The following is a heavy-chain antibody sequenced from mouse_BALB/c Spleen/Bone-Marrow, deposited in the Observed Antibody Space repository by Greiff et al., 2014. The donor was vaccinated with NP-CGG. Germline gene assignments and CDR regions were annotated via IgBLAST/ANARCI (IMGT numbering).Heavy chain of an antibody. CDR1: GDSITSGY. CDR2: ISYSGST. D-gene: IGHD3-1*01. CDR3: ARSGSSGYHYYAMDY. J-gene: IGHJ4*01. Sequence: EVQLQQSGPSLVKPSQTQSLTCSVTGDSITSGYWNWIRKFPGNKLEYMGYISYSGSTYFNPSLKSRISITRDTSKNLYYLQLNSVTTKDTATYYCARSGSSGYHYYAMDYWGQGTSVTVSS. V-gene: IGHV3-8*02.